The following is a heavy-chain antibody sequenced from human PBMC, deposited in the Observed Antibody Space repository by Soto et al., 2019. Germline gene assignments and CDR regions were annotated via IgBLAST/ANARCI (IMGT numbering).Heavy chain of an antibody. CDR2: IIPILGIA. CDR3: ARDSATTVLYYGMDV. V-gene: IGHV1-69*08. Sequence: QVQLVQSGAEVKKPGSSVKVSCKASGGTFSSYTISWVRQAPGQGLEWMGRIIPILGIANYAQKFQGRVTITADKSTSTAYMEVSSLRSEDTAVYYCARDSATTVLYYGMDVWGQGTTVTVSS. D-gene: IGHD1-1*01. CDR1: GGTFSSYT. J-gene: IGHJ6*02.